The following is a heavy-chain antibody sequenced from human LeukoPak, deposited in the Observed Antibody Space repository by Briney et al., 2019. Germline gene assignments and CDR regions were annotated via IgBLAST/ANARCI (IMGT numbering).Heavy chain of an antibody. CDR3: ASLYSSGWYLDS. Sequence: SETLSLTCTVSGGSISSYYWSWIRQPPGKGLEWIGYIYYSGSTNYNPSLKSRVTISVDTSKNQFSLKLTSVTAADTAVYYCASLYSSGWYLDSWGQGTLVTVSS. CDR2: IYYSGST. CDR1: GGSISSYY. J-gene: IGHJ4*02. V-gene: IGHV4-59*01. D-gene: IGHD6-19*01.